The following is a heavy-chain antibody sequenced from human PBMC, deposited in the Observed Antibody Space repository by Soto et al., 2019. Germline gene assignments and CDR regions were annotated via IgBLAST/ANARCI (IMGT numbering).Heavy chain of an antibody. Sequence: DVQLVESGGTLVQPGGSLKLSCAASGFDASVNFMTWVRQAPGKGLEWVSSINNAGTTFYADSVKGRFTISSDDSKTTLFLQMNSLRVEDTAMYYCVRENYYYGMDVWGQGTAVTVSS. J-gene: IGHJ6*02. V-gene: IGHV3-66*01. CDR3: VRENYYYGMDV. CDR2: INNAGTT. CDR1: GFDASVNF.